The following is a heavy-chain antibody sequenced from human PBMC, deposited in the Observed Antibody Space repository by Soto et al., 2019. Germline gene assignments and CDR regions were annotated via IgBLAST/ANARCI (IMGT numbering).Heavy chain of an antibody. D-gene: IGHD6-19*01. J-gene: IGHJ6*02. Sequence: DVQLVESGGGLVQPGGSLRLSCAASGFTVRSNYMNWVRQAPGKGLEWVSVIYNDGTTYYADSVKGRFTNSRHDSEDTVFLQMNSLRAENTAVYYCAREASLAGLDYYHYYGLDVWGQGTTVGVSS. CDR3: AREASLAGLDYYHYYGLDV. CDR1: GFTVRSNY. CDR2: IYNDGTT. V-gene: IGHV3-53*04.